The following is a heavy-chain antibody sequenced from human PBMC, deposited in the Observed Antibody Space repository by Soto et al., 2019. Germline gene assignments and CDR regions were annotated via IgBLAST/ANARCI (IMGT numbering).Heavy chain of an antibody. D-gene: IGHD1-26*01. Sequence: ETLRLTYTVSGDSMSRYFWSWIRQPPGKGLEWIGYIYYTGTTNYNPSLKSRVNILLDTSKNQFSLKVVSLTAADTAFYYCALGRARTSNAFHIWGQG. J-gene: IGHJ3*02. CDR2: IYYTGTT. CDR1: GDSMSRYF. V-gene: IGHV4-59*01. CDR3: ALGRARTSNAFHI.